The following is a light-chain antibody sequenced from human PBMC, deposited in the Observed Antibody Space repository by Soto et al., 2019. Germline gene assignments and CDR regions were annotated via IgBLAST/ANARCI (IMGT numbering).Light chain of an antibody. CDR3: QQYNIWLT. CDR2: GAS. Sequence: EIVMTQSPSTLYVSPGERATLSCRASQSVSSNLAWYQQKPGQAPRLLIYGASTRTTGIPARFSGSGSGTYFTLTISSLQSEDFAVYYCQQYNIWLTFGGGTKVEIK. CDR1: QSVSSN. V-gene: IGKV3-15*01. J-gene: IGKJ4*01.